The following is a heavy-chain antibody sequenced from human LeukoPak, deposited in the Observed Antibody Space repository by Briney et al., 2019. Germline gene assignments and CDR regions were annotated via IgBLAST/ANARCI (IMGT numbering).Heavy chain of an antibody. J-gene: IGHJ4*02. V-gene: IGHV1-3*01. Sequence: ASVKVSCKASGYTFTSYAMHWVRQAPGQRLEWMGWINAGNGNTKYSQKFQGRVTITRDTSASTAYMELSSLRSGDTAVYYCAREWKWQQLVPGYWGQGTLVTVSS. CDR2: INAGNGNT. CDR1: GYTFTSYA. CDR3: AREWKWQQLVPGY. D-gene: IGHD6-13*01.